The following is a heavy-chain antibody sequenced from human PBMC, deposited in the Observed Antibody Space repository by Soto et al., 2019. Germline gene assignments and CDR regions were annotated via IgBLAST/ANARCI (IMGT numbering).Heavy chain of an antibody. CDR3: ARRAYSSSWNYFDY. CDR2: IYYSGST. CDR1: GGSISSGGYY. Sequence: SETLSLTCTVSGGSISSGGYYWSWIRQHPGKGLEWIGYIYYSGSTYYNPSLKSRVTISVDTSKNQFSLKLSSVTAADTAVYYCARRAYSSSWNYFDYWGQGTLVTVS. D-gene: IGHD6-13*01. J-gene: IGHJ4*02. V-gene: IGHV4-31*03.